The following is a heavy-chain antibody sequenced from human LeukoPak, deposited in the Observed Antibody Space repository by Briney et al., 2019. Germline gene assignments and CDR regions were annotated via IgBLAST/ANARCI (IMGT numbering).Heavy chain of an antibody. Sequence: GESLKISCKGSGYSFTGYWIGWVRQMPGKGLEWKKIIYPTDSDTRYSPSFQGQVTISADKSISTAYLQWSSLKASDTAMYYCASPRAVAGPYYYYGMDVWGQGTTVTVSS. J-gene: IGHJ6*02. CDR3: ASPRAVAGPYYYYGMDV. D-gene: IGHD6-19*01. V-gene: IGHV5-51*01. CDR1: GYSFTGYW. CDR2: IYPTDSDT.